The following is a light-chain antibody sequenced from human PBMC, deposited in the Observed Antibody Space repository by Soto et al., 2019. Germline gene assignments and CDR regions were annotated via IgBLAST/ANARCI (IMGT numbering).Light chain of an antibody. CDR1: SGSVSTSYY. Sequence: QTVVTQEPSFSVSPGGTVTLTCGLTSGSVSTSYYPSWYQQTPGQAPRTLVYSTKTRSSGVPDRFSGSIVGNKAALTITGAQADDESDYYCVLHMGSGIWVFGGGTKLTVL. J-gene: IGLJ3*02. CDR2: STK. V-gene: IGLV8-61*01. CDR3: VLHMGSGIWV.